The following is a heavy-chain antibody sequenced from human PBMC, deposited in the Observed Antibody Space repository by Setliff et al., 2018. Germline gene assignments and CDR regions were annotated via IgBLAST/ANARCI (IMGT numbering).Heavy chain of an antibody. Sequence: SVKVSCKSSGFTFTDYGITWVRQVPGQGLEWMGWINNYNFNTQYAQKFQGRLTLTIDTSTNTVFMELRNLRPDDTAIYYCARDGGGYCATTSCFHFDYWGQGTQVTVSS. V-gene: IGHV1-18*01. CDR1: GFTFTDYG. J-gene: IGHJ4*02. D-gene: IGHD2-15*01. CDR2: INNYNFNT. CDR3: ARDGGGYCATTSCFHFDY.